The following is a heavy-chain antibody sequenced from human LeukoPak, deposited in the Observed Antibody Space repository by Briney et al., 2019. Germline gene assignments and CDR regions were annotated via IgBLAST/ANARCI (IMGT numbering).Heavy chain of an antibody. Sequence: GGSLRLSCAASGFTFSDYYMSWIRQAPGKGLEWVSYISSSGSTIYYADSVKCRFTISRDNAKNSLYLQMNSLRAEDRAVYYCARVGQGPVYYFDYWGQGTLVTVSS. CDR1: GFTFSDYY. V-gene: IGHV3-11*04. CDR3: ARVGQGPVYYFDY. J-gene: IGHJ4*02. D-gene: IGHD3-10*01. CDR2: ISSSGSTI.